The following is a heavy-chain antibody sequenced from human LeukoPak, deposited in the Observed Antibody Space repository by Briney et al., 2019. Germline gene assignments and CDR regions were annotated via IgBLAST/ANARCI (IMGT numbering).Heavy chain of an antibody. Sequence: GGSLRLSCTVSGFTVSSNSMSWVRQAPGKGLEWVSFIYSDNTHYSDSVKGRFTVSRDNSKNTLYLQMNSLRAEDTAVYYCARGGVYSSSSFDYWGQGTLVTVSS. J-gene: IGHJ4*02. CDR1: GFTVSSNS. CDR3: ARGGVYSSSSFDY. CDR2: IYSDNT. D-gene: IGHD6-6*01. V-gene: IGHV3-53*01.